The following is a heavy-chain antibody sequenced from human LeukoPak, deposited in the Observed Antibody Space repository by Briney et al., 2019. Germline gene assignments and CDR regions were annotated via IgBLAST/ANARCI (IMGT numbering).Heavy chain of an antibody. CDR1: GYTFTGYY. V-gene: IGHV1-2*02. J-gene: IGHJ4*02. CDR2: INPSSGGT. CDR3: AKIRESIWQACFDY. Sequence: ASVKVSCKASGYTFTGYYMHWVRQAPGQGLEWMGWINPSSGGTNYAQKFQGRVTMTRDTSISTAYMELSRLRSDDTAVYYCAKIRESIWQACFDYWGQGTLVTISS. D-gene: IGHD6-6*01.